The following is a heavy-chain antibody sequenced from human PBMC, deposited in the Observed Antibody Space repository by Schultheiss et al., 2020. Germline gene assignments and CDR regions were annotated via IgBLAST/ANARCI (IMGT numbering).Heavy chain of an antibody. V-gene: IGHV3-74*01. CDR3: ARDLQGDGYSHYDY. CDR2: IDRDGSRT. CDR1: GFTFSSYW. Sequence: GGSLRLSCAASGFTFSSYWMLWVRQAPGKGPVWVSRIDRDGSRTSYMESVQGQFTVSRDNANNMLYLHMNSLRAEDTGVYYCARDLQGDGYSHYDYWGRGTLVTGSS. J-gene: IGHJ4*02. D-gene: IGHD5-24*01.